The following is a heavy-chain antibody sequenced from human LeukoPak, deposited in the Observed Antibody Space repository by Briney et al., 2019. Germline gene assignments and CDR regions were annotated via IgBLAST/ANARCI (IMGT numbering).Heavy chain of an antibody. V-gene: IGHV3-23*01. J-gene: IGHJ4*02. CDR3: ARGIWGSYAPGY. CDR1: GFTFSSYA. D-gene: IGHD3-16*01. Sequence: GGSLRLSCAASGFTFSSYAMSWVRQAPGKGLEWVSAISGSGGSTYYADSVKGRFTISRDNAKNSLYLQMNSLRAEDTAVYYCARGIWGSYAPGYWGQGTLVTVSS. CDR2: ISGSGGST.